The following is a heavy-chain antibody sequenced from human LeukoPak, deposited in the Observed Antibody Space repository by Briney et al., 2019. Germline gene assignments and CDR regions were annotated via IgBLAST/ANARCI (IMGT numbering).Heavy chain of an antibody. D-gene: IGHD6-19*01. Sequence: LPGGSLRLSCAASGFTFSSYWMSWVRQAPGKGLEWVSYISSSGSTIYYADSVKGRFTISGDNAKNSLYLQMNSLRGEDTAVYYCARDPQWLPNWGQGTLVTVSS. V-gene: IGHV3-48*04. CDR1: GFTFSSYW. CDR3: ARDPQWLPN. CDR2: ISSSGSTI. J-gene: IGHJ4*02.